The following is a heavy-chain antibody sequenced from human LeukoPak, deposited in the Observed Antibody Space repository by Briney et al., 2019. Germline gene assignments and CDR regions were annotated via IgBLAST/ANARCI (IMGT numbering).Heavy chain of an antibody. CDR1: GYTFTCQF. CDR3: TRGNCSGTSCNDWFDP. D-gene: IGHD2-15*01. Sequence: GASVKVSCKASGYTFTCQFMHWVRQAPGQGLEWMGWINPNSGGTNYAQKFQGRVTMTRDTSISTAYMELSGLRSDDTAVYFCTRGNCSGTSCNDWFDPWGQGTLVTVSS. V-gene: IGHV1-2*02. J-gene: IGHJ5*02. CDR2: INPNSGGT.